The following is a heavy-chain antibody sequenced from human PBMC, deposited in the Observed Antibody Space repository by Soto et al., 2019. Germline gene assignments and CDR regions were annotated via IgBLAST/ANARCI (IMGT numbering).Heavy chain of an antibody. Sequence: SETLSLTCTVSGGSISSYYWSWIRQPPGKGLEWIGYIYYSGSTNYNPSLKSRVTISVDTSKNQFSLKLSSVTAADTAVYYCARERYYYDSSGYDYWGQGTLVTVSS. J-gene: IGHJ4*02. CDR2: IYYSGST. D-gene: IGHD3-22*01. CDR1: GGSISSYY. CDR3: ARERYYYDSSGYDY. V-gene: IGHV4-59*01.